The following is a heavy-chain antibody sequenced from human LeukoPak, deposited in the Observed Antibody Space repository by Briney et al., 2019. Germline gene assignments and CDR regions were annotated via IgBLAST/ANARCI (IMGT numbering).Heavy chain of an antibody. CDR1: GFTVSSNY. CDR2: IYSGGST. Sequence: GGSLRLSCAASGFTVSSNYMSWVRQAPGKGLEWVSVIYSGGSTYYADSVKGRFTISRDNSKNTLYLQMNSLRAEDTAVYYCARESGSGWHSTDAFDIWGQGTMVTVSS. CDR3: ARESGSGWHSTDAFDI. D-gene: IGHD6-19*01. J-gene: IGHJ3*02. V-gene: IGHV3-53*01.